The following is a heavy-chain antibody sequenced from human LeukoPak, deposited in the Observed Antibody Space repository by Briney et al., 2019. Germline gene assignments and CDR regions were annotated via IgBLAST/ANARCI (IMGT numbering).Heavy chain of an antibody. Sequence: GGSLRLSCAASGFTFSTYWMTWVRQAPGKGLEWVANIKQDVSEKYYVDSVKGRFTISRDNSKNTLYLQMNSLRAEDTAVYYCAKDAWGTTVTHFDYWGQGTLVTVSS. CDR1: GFTFSTYW. D-gene: IGHD4-17*01. CDR2: IKQDVSEK. J-gene: IGHJ4*02. V-gene: IGHV3-7*03. CDR3: AKDAWGTTVTHFDY.